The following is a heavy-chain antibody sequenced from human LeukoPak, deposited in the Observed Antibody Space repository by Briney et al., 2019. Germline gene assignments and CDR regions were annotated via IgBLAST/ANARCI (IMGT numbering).Heavy chain of an antibody. Sequence: SETLSLTCAVYGGSFSGYYWSWIRQPPGKGLEWIGEINHSGSTNYNPSLKSRVTISVDTSKNQFSLKLSSVTAADTAVYYCASPTAWYYYGSVGIWGQGTLVTVPS. V-gene: IGHV4-34*01. CDR1: GGSFSGYY. CDR2: INHSGST. CDR3: ASPTAWYYYGSVGI. J-gene: IGHJ4*02. D-gene: IGHD3-10*01.